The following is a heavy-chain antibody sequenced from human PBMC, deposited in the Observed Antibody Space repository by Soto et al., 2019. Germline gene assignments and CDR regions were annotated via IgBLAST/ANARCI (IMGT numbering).Heavy chain of an antibody. Sequence: EVQLLESGGGLVQPGGSLRLSCAASGFTFSNYAMSWVRQAPGKGLEWVSSINANGGSTFYADSVKGRFTISRDNSKNTLYLQMKSLRVGDTAIYYCAKVWPSDPGGQGTLVTVSS. CDR1: GFTFSNYA. CDR3: AKVWPSDP. D-gene: IGHD2-21*01. J-gene: IGHJ5*02. CDR2: INANGGST. V-gene: IGHV3-23*01.